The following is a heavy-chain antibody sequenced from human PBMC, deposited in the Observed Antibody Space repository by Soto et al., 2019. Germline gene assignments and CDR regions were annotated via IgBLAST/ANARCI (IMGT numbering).Heavy chain of an antibody. Sequence: SETLSLTCTVSGGSISSGDYYWSWIRQPPGKGLEWIGYIYYSGSTYYNPSLKSRVTISVDTSKNQFSLKLSSVTAADTAVYYCARGGSGSYDYYGMDVWGQGTTVTVSS. J-gene: IGHJ6*02. CDR3: ARGGSGSYDYYGMDV. CDR1: GGSISSGDYY. V-gene: IGHV4-30-4*01. D-gene: IGHD3-10*01. CDR2: IYYSGST.